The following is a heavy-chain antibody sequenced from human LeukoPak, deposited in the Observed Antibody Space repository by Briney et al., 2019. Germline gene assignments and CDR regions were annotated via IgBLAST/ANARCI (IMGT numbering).Heavy chain of an antibody. J-gene: IGHJ3*02. CDR2: ISCDGSNK. CDR1: GFTFSSYA. CDR3: AKGLVVVPAAIPSEAFDI. Sequence: GGSLRLSCAASGFTFSSYAMHWVRQAPGKGLEWVAVISCDGSNKYYADSVKGRFTISRDNSKNTLYLQMNSLRAEDTAVYYCAKGLVVVPAAIPSEAFDIWGQGTMVTVSS. V-gene: IGHV3-30-3*01. D-gene: IGHD2-2*02.